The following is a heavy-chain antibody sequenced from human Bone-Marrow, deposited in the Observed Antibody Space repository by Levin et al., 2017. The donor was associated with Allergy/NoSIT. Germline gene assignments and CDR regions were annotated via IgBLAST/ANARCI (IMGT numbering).Heavy chain of an antibody. CDR2: IWYGGNNR. V-gene: IGHV3-33*01. J-gene: IGHJ6*02. Sequence: GESLKISCAASGFSIKKYGMHWVRQSPGKGLEGVAVIWYGGNNRQYADSVKGRFIVSGENAKNTVCLEMNNLGADDTAVYYCARDRWELLSDYYGMDVWGQGTTVTVSS. D-gene: IGHD1-26*01. CDR1: GFSIKKYG. CDR3: ARDRWELLSDYYGMDV.